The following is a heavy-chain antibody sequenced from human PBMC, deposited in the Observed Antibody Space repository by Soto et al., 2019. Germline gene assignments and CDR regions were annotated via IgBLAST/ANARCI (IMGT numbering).Heavy chain of an antibody. CDR1: VFTCSSYA. D-gene: IGHD6-25*01. J-gene: IGHJ4*02. Sequence: WWSLRLSCSASVFTCSSYAMHWFRQAPGKGLEWVAVISYDGSNKYYADSVKGRFTISRDNSKNTLYLQMNSLRAEDTAVYYCARDLRGYNFKGYFDYWGQGTLVTVSS. CDR3: ARDLRGYNFKGYFDY. CDR2: ISYDGSNK. V-gene: IGHV3-30-3*01.